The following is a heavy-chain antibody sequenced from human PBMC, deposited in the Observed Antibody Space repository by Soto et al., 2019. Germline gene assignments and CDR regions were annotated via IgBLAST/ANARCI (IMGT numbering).Heavy chain of an antibody. J-gene: IGHJ5*02. V-gene: IGHV3-21*01. Sequence: DVQLVESGGGLVKPGGSLRLSCAASGFTFSSYSMNWVRQAPGKGLEWVSSISSSSTYIFYADLVRGRFTISRDNAKNSLYLQMNSLRAEDTAVYYCARVGYCSGGGCRNWFDPWGQGTQVTVSS. CDR2: ISSSSTYI. CDR1: GFTFSSYS. CDR3: ARVGYCSGGGCRNWFDP. D-gene: IGHD2-8*02.